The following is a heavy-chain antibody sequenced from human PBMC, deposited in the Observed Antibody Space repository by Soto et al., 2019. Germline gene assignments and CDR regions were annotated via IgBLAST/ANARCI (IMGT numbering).Heavy chain of an antibody. CDR3: XXXXXXXXXXAPXDY. J-gene: IGHJ4*02. V-gene: IGHV1-46*01. Sequence: QVQLVQSGAEVKKPGASVKVSCRTSGYTFTNYYMHWVRQAPGQGLEWMGIIKCSGGETTYAQKFLGRVTMTRDTSTSAVYMXLXXXXXXXXXXXXXXXXXXXXXXXAPXDYWGQGTLVTV. CDR1: GYTFTNYY. CDR2: IKCSGGET.